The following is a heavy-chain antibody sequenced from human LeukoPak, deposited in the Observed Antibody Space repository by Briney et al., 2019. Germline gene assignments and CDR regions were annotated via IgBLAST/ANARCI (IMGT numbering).Heavy chain of an antibody. D-gene: IGHD6-19*01. CDR1: GFTFSSYG. J-gene: IGHJ4*02. CDR3: ARRSGIAVAGAFDY. V-gene: IGHV3-23*01. CDR2: IIGSGGST. Sequence: GGSLRLSCAASGFTFSSYGMSWVRQAPGKGLEWVSAIIGSGGSTYYADSVKGRFTISRDSSKNTLFLQMNRLRPEDAAIYYCARRSGIAVAGAFDYWGQGTLVTVSS.